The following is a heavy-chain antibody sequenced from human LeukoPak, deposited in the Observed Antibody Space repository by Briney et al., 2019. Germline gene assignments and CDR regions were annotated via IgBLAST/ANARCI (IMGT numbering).Heavy chain of an antibody. CDR1: GFTFRNHW. V-gene: IGHV3-7*01. J-gene: IGHJ4*02. CDR3: ARDSDHIDGANFDY. CDR2: IKQDGSGK. D-gene: IGHD1-14*01. Sequence: GGSLRLSCAASGFTFRNHWMNWVRQAPGKGLEWVANIKQDGSGKYYVDSVKGRFTISRDNAKKSLYLQMNSLRAEDTAVYYCARDSDHIDGANFDYWGQGTLVTVSS.